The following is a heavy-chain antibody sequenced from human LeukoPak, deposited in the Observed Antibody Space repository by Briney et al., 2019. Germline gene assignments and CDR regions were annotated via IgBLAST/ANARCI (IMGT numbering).Heavy chain of an antibody. CDR3: APWRDFWSGYYRYFDY. CDR1: GGSISSSSYY. Sequence: SETLSLTCTVSGGSISSSSYYWGWIRQPPGKGLEWIGSIYYSGSTYYNPSLKSRVTISVDTSKNQFTLKLSSVTAADTSVYYCAPWRDFWSGYYRYFDYWGQGTLVTVSS. V-gene: IGHV4-39*01. D-gene: IGHD3-3*01. CDR2: IYYSGST. J-gene: IGHJ4*02.